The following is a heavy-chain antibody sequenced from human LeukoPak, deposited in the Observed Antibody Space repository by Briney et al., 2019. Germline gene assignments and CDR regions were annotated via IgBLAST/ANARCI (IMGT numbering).Heavy chain of an antibody. V-gene: IGHV3-9*01. D-gene: IGHD3-9*01. CDR3: ARGATLGDVLRYFDWLSPEYYFDY. J-gene: IGHJ4*02. CDR1: GFTFDDYA. CDR2: ISWNSGSI. Sequence: PGRSLRLSCAASGFTFDDYAMHWVRQAPGKGLEWVSGISWNSGSIGYADSVKGRFTISRDNSKNTLYLQMNSLRAEDTAVYYCARGATLGDVLRYFDWLSPEYYFDYWGQGTLVTVSS.